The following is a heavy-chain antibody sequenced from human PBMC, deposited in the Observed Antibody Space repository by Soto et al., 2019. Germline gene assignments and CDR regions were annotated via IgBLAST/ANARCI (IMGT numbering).Heavy chain of an antibody. CDR2: MNPNSGNT. J-gene: IGHJ3*02. V-gene: IGHV1-8*01. CDR1: GYTFTSYD. D-gene: IGHD6-13*01. Sequence: ASVKVSCKASGYTFTSYDINWVRQATGQGLEWMGWMNPNSGNTGYAQKFQGRVTMTRNTSISTAYMELSSLRSEDTAVYYCARIAAAPRFDAFDIWGQGTMVTVSS. CDR3: ARIAAAPRFDAFDI.